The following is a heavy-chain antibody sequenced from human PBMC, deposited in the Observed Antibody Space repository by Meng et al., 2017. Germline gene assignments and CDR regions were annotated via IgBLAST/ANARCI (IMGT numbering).Heavy chain of an antibody. Sequence: QVQLGQSGAGVTRPGASRKASCKASGYTFPDYWLHWGRRAPGQGLEWMGRINPRSGDTYHGQRFQGRVTMTGDTSISTAYMELSGLRSDDTAMYYCARDEDISAAGKLFGDYWGQGTLVTVSS. D-gene: IGHD6-13*01. CDR1: GYTFPDYW. J-gene: IGHJ4*02. V-gene: IGHV1-2*06. CDR3: ARDEDISAAGKLFGDY. CDR2: INPRSGDT.